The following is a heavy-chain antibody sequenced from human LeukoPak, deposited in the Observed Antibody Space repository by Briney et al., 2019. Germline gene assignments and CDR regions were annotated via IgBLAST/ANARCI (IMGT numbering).Heavy chain of an antibody. D-gene: IGHD4-17*01. CDR3: ARQATHDYGDPSYWYFDL. V-gene: IGHV4-39*01. J-gene: IGHJ2*01. CDR2: IHYSGRT. CDR1: RASISSSNYY. Sequence: SETLSLTCTVSRASISSSNYYWGWIRQPPGKGLECIGSIHYSGRTYYNPSLMSRVTIFVDTSKNQFSLKLSSVTAADTAVYYCARQATHDYGDPSYWYFDLWGRGTLVTVSS.